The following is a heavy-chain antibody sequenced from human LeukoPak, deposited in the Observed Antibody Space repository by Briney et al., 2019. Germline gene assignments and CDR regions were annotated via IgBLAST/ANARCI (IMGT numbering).Heavy chain of an antibody. Sequence: PGGSLILSCAASGFTFSSYEMNWVRQAPGKGLEWVSYISGSGRTMSYADSVKGRFTISRDNAKNSLYLQMNSLRVEDTAVYHCARGGLYGYDVFDYWGQGTLVTVSS. J-gene: IGHJ4*02. CDR2: ISGSGRTM. CDR3: ARGGLYGYDVFDY. CDR1: GFTFSSYE. D-gene: IGHD5-12*01. V-gene: IGHV3-48*03.